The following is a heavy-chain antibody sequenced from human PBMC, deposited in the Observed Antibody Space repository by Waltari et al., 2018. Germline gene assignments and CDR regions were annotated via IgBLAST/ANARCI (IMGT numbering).Heavy chain of an antibody. CDR2: IIPIFGTA. J-gene: IGHJ4*02. CDR3: AGVYYDSSGYYDY. D-gene: IGHD3-22*01. CDR1: GGTFSSYA. V-gene: IGHV1-69*05. Sequence: QVQLVQSGAEVKKPGSSVKVSCKASGGTFSSYAISWVRQAPGQGLEWMGGIIPIFGTANYAQKFQGRVTMTTDESTSTAYMELSSLRSEDTAVYYCAGVYYDSSGYYDYWGQGTLVTVSS.